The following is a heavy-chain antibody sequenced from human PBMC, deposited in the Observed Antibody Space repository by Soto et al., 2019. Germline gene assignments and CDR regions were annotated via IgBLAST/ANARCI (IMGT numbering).Heavy chain of an antibody. CDR2: INAGNGNT. V-gene: IGHV1-3*01. D-gene: IGHD3-10*01. J-gene: IGHJ5*02. CDR3: ARGYYGSGRRGNWFDP. Sequence: ASVKVSCKASGYTFTSYAMHWVRQAPGQRLEWMGWINAGNGNTKYSQKFQGRVTITRDTSASTAYMELSSLRSEDTAVYYCARGYYGSGRRGNWFDPWGQGTLVTVSS. CDR1: GYTFTSYA.